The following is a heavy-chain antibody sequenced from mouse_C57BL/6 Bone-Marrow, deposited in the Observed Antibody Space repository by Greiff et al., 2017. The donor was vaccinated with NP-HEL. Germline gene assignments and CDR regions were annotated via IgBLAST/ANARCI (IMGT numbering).Heavy chain of an antibody. V-gene: IGHV1-18*01. J-gene: IGHJ4*01. CDR1: GYTFTDYN. D-gene: IGHD1-1*01. CDR3: ERGAVSEAAITAVVAPDY. Sequence: EVQLQQSGPELVKPGASVKIPCKASGYTFTDYNMDWVKQSHGKSLEWIGDINPNNGGTIYNQKFKGKATLTVDKSSSTAYMELRSLTSEDSAVYNCERGAVSEAAITAVVAPDYWGQGTSVTVSS. CDR2: INPNNGGT.